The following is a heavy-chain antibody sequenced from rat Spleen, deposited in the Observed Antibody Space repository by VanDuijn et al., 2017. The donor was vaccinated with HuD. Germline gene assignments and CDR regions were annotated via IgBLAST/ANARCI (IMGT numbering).Heavy chain of an antibody. CDR1: GFSLSSNS. CDR3: ARGLPFDY. Sequence: QVQLKESGPGLLQSSQTLSLTCTVSGFSLSSNSVHWVRQPPGKGLEWMGVIWGNGNTNYNSALKSRLSISRDTSKSQVFLKMNNRQTEDTAMYFCARGLPFDYWGQGVMVTVSS. D-gene: IGHD4-1*01. V-gene: IGHV2S61*01. J-gene: IGHJ2*01. CDR2: IWGNGNT.